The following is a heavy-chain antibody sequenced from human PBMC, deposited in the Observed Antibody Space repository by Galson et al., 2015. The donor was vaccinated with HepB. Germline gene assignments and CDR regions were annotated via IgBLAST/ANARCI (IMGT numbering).Heavy chain of an antibody. J-gene: IGHJ3*02. D-gene: IGHD1/OR15-1a*01. CDR3: AKGPALGSTTYAFEI. CDR2: ITAGDGST. CDR1: GFTFTTYA. Sequence: SLRLSCAASGFTFTTYAMAWVRQSPGKGLEWVSVITAGDGSTYYADSVKGRFIISRDNSKSTLYLQISSLRAEDTAVYSCAKGPALGSTTYAFEIWGQGTMVTVSS. V-gene: IGHV3-23*01.